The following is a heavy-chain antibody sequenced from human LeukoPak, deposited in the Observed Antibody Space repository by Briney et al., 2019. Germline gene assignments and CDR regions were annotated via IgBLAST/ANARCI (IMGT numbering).Heavy chain of an antibody. Sequence: ASVKVSCKESGDTFTSYGISWGRPAPGQGLGWMGWISAYKGNTNYAQKLQGRVTMTTDTSTSTAYMELRSLRSDDTAVYYCARVRVGATTPDYWGQGTLVTLPS. V-gene: IGHV1-18*01. CDR1: GDTFTSYG. CDR3: ARVRVGATTPDY. CDR2: ISAYKGNT. D-gene: IGHD1-26*01. J-gene: IGHJ4*02.